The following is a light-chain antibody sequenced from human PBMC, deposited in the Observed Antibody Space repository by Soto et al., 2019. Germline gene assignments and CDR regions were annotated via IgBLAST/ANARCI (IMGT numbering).Light chain of an antibody. V-gene: IGKV1-33*01. Sequence: DIQMTQSPSSLSASVGDRVTITCQASQNINNYLNWYQQKPGRAPKLLIYDASNLEAGVPSRFRGSGSGTEFTLTISSLQSEDFAVYYCQQYNKWPPITFGQGTRLEIK. J-gene: IGKJ5*01. CDR2: DAS. CDR1: QNINNY. CDR3: QQYNKWPPIT.